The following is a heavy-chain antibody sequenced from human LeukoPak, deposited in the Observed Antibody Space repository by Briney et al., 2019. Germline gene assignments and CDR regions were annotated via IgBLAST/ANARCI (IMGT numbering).Heavy chain of an antibody. CDR1: GGSLSSYY. CDR2: FYYSGST. CDR3: ARGGSSWPSSLYYYYYYYMDV. D-gene: IGHD6-13*01. V-gene: IGHV4-59*01. Sequence: PSETLSLTCTVSGGSLSSYYWSWIRQPPGKGLEWIGYFYYSGSTNYNPSLKSRVTISVDTSKNQFSLKLSSVTAADTAVYYCARGGSSWPSSLYYYYYYYMDVWGKGTTVTVSS. J-gene: IGHJ6*03.